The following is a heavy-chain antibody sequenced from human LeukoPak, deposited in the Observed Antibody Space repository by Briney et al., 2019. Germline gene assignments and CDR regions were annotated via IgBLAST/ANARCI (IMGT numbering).Heavy chain of an antibody. D-gene: IGHD3-10*01. V-gene: IGHV4-34*01. CDR1: GGSFSGYY. CDR3: ARHLGYYGSGIAGFDY. Sequence: SETLSLTCAVYGGSFSGYYWSWIRQPPGKGLEWIGEINHSGSTNYIPSLESRVTLSVDTSKNQFPLKLSSVTAADTAVYYCARHLGYYGSGIAGFDYWGQGTLVTVSS. CDR2: INHSGST. J-gene: IGHJ4*02.